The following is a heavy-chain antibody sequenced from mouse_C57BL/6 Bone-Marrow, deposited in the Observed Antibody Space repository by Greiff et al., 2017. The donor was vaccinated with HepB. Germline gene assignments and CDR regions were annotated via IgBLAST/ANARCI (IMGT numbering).Heavy chain of an antibody. CDR3: ARDRGYGYDDYAMDY. CDR1: GFTFSDYY. CDR2: INYDGSST. Sequence: EVQRVESEGGLVQPGSSMKLSCTASGFTFSDYYMAWVRQVPEKGLEWVANINYDGSSTYYLDSLKSRFIISRDNAKNILYLQMSSLKSEDTATYYCARDRGYGYDDYAMDYWGQGTSVTVSS. V-gene: IGHV5-16*01. D-gene: IGHD2-2*01. J-gene: IGHJ4*01.